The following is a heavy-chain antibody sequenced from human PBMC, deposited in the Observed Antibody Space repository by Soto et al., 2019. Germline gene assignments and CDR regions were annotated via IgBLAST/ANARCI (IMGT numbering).Heavy chain of an antibody. D-gene: IGHD2-2*01. CDR3: ARDGPHMVPAAMNYYYYGMDV. V-gene: IGHV1-18*01. Sequence: QVQLVQSGAEVKKPGASVKVPCKASGYTFTSYGISWVRQAPGQGLEWMGWISAYNGNTNYAQKLQGRVTMTTDTSTSTAYMELRSLRSDDTAVYYCARDGPHMVPAAMNYYYYGMDVWGQGTTVTVSS. CDR1: GYTFTSYG. J-gene: IGHJ6*02. CDR2: ISAYNGNT.